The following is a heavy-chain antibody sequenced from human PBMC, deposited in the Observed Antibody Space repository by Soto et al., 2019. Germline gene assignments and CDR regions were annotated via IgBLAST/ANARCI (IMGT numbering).Heavy chain of an antibody. Sequence: SVKVSCKASGGTFSSYAISWVRQAPGQGLEWMGGIIPIFGTANYAQKFQGRVTITADESTSTAYMELSSLRSEDTAVYYCARGVHIVVVTAARDAYYFAYSGQGTLVTVSS. CDR3: ARGVHIVVVTAARDAYYFAY. CDR2: IIPIFGTA. J-gene: IGHJ4*02. V-gene: IGHV1-69*13. CDR1: GGTFSSYA. D-gene: IGHD2-21*02.